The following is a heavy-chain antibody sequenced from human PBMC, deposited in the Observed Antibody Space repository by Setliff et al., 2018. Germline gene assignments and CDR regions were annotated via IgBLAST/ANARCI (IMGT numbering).Heavy chain of an antibody. CDR1: GYTFTDYG. Sequence: ASVKVSCKASGYTFTDYGISWVRQAPGQGLEWMGWISTYTGNTFYAPQFQGRVIMTTDTSAKTAYMDLRSLRSDDTAVDYCERLVRYCSTTSCQRTSGEGSAIIINTSTPLQPLAWG. V-gene: IGHV1-18*01. CDR2: ISTYTGNT. J-gene: IGHJ6*01. D-gene: IGHD2-2*01. CDR3: ERLVRYCSTTSCQRTSGEGSAIIINTSTPLQPLA.